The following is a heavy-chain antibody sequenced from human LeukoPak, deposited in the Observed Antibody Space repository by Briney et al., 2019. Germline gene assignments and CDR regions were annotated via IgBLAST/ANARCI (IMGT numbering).Heavy chain of an antibody. V-gene: IGHV3-23*01. CDR3: AKDSSDYDFWSGPDY. D-gene: IGHD3-3*01. CDR1: GFTFSSYA. CDR2: ISGSGGST. Sequence: GGSLRLSCAASGFTFSSYAMSWVRQAPGKGLEWVSAISGSGGSTYYADSVKGRFTISGDNSKNTLYLQMNSLRAEDTAVYYCAKDSSDYDFWSGPDYWGQGTLVTVSS. J-gene: IGHJ4*02.